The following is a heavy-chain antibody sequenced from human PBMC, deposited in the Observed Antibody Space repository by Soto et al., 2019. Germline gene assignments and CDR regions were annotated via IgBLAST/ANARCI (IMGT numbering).Heavy chain of an antibody. D-gene: IGHD3-3*01. CDR3: ARSGYYTNFDY. V-gene: IGHV3-23*01. CDR2: ISGSGGST. CDR1: GFTYSSYA. Sequence: GASLRLSCAASGFTYSSYAMSWVRQAPGKGLEWVSAISGSGGSTYYADSVKGRFTISRDNSKNTLYLQMNSLRAEDTAVYYYARSGYYTNFDYWGQGTLVPVSS. J-gene: IGHJ4*02.